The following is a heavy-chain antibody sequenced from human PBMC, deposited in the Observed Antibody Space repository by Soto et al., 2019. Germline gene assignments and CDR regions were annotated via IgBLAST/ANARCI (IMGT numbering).Heavy chain of an antibody. D-gene: IGHD3-3*01. CDR2: TFFRSKWYN. J-gene: IGHJ4*02. V-gene: IGHV6-1*01. Sequence: SHTLSLTCAISGDSVSSTTTAWNWIRQSPSRGLEWLGRTFFRSKWYNDYAVSVKGRIIINPDTSKNQFSLQLSSVTPEDTAVYYGAIAGVTVFGLVQQFVYWGQGSLVTGSS. CDR1: GDSVSSTTTA. CDR3: AIAGVTVFGLVQQFVY.